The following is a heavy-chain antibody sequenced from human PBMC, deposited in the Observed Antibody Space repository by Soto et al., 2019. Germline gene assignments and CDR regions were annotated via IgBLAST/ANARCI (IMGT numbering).Heavy chain of an antibody. CDR1: GCSINSYY. V-gene: IGHV4-4*07. CDR2: IYTSGST. Sequence: SETLSLTCPVSGCSINSYYRSWIRQPAWKGLEWIGRIYTSGSTNYNPSLKSRVTMSVDTSKNQFSLKLSSVTAADTAVYYCARNSWLPRDYYYGMDVWDQGTKVTVS. J-gene: IGHJ6*02. D-gene: IGHD6-19*01. CDR3: ARNSWLPRDYYYGMDV.